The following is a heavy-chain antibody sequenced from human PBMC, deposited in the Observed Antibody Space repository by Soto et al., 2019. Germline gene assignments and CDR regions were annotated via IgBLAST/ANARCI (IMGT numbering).Heavy chain of an antibody. CDR2: INHSGST. CDR1: GGSFSGYY. D-gene: IGHD3-16*01. J-gene: IGHJ6*02. Sequence: QVQLQQWGAGLLKPSETLSLTCAVYGGSFSGYYWSWIRQPPGKGLEWIGEINHSGSTNYNPSLKSRVTISVDTSKNQFSLKLSSVTAADTAVYYCARDGRVTLVWGLVHYYGMDVWGQGTTVTVSS. CDR3: ARDGRVTLVWGLVHYYGMDV. V-gene: IGHV4-34*01.